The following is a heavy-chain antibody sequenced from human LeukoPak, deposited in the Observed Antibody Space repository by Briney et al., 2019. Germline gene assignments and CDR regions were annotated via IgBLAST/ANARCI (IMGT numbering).Heavy chain of an antibody. CDR3: ARGGRVLRFLEWTHKYYFDY. D-gene: IGHD3-3*01. J-gene: IGHJ4*02. CDR2: IKHSGST. V-gene: IGHV4-34*01. Sequence: PGGSLRLSCAASGFTFSRYWMTWVRQPPGKGLEWIGEIKHSGSTNYNPSLKSRVTISVDTSKNQFSLKLSSVTAADTAVYYCARGGRVLRFLEWTHKYYFDYWGQGTLVTVSS. CDR1: GFTFSRYW.